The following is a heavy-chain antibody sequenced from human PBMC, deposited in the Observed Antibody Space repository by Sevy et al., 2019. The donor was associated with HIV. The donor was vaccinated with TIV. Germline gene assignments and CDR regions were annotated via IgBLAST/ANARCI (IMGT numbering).Heavy chain of an antibody. V-gene: IGHV1-18*01. D-gene: IGHD1-26*01. J-gene: IGHJ5*02. CDR3: ARCLGGLRPWEYNWFDP. CDR1: GYSFSSYG. CDR2: IGVYNGNT. Sequence: ASVKVSCKASGYSFSSYGISWVRQAPGQGLEWMGWIGVYNGNTKYAEKLQNRVTMTTDTSTGTAYMELRSLRSDGTAVYYCARCLGGLRPWEYNWFDPWGQGTLVTVSS.